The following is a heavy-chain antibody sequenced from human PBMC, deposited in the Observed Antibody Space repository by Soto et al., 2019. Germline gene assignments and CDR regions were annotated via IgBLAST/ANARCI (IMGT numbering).Heavy chain of an antibody. CDR3: AGGGLRNASGFAS. Sequence: QVQLVESGGGVVQSGRSLRLSWAASGFTFGSYAIHWVRQAPGKGLDWVTIIWYDGSTKHYADSVRGRFTISRDNSKNTGYLEMNSRKAEDTAVYYCAGGGLRNASGFASLGKGTPVTVSS. CDR2: IWYDGSTK. V-gene: IGHV3-33*01. J-gene: IGHJ4*02. D-gene: IGHD3-16*01. CDR1: GFTFGSYA.